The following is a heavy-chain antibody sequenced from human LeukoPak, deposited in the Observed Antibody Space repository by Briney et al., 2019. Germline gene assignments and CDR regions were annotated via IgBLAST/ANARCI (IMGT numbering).Heavy chain of an antibody. Sequence: PGGSLRLSCAASGFAFSTYAMNWVRQAPGKGLEWVSYISNSGNTIYYADSVKGRFTISRDNAKNSLYLQMNSLRAEDTAVYYCARDGLRTDYYYDSSGSESPLDYWGQGTLVTVSS. V-gene: IGHV3-48*04. CDR1: GFAFSTYA. J-gene: IGHJ4*02. CDR2: ISNSGNTI. CDR3: ARDGLRTDYYYDSSGSESPLDY. D-gene: IGHD3-22*01.